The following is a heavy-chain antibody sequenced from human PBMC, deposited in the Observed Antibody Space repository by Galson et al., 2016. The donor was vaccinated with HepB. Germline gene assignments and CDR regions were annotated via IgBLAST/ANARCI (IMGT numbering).Heavy chain of an antibody. CDR2: ISFDGSNK. CDR3: ARDRYNWNYHYYYYGMDV. V-gene: IGHV3-30*04. J-gene: IGHJ6*02. Sequence: LRLSCAASGFTFSSYAMHWVRKAPGKGLEWVAVISFDGSNKYYADSVKGRFTISRDNSKNTLYLQMNSRRAEDTAVYYCARDRYNWNYHYYYYGMDVWGQGTTVTVSS. CDR1: GFTFSSYA. D-gene: IGHD1-7*01.